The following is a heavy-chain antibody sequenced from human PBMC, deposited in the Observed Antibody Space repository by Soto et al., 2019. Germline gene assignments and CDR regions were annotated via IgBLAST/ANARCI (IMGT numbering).Heavy chain of an antibody. J-gene: IGHJ4*02. Sequence: QVQLVESGGGVVQPGRSLRLSCAASGFTFSSYAMHWVRQAPGKGLEWVAVISYDGSNKYYADSVKGRFTISRDNSKNTLYLQMNSLRAEDTAVYYCAREDYGDYGVFDYWGQGTLVTVSS. CDR3: AREDYGDYGVFDY. V-gene: IGHV3-30-3*01. D-gene: IGHD4-17*01. CDR2: ISYDGSNK. CDR1: GFTFSSYA.